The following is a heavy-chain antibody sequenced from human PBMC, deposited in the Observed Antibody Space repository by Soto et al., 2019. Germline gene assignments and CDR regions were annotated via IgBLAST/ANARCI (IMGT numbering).Heavy chain of an antibody. CDR3: AADLYCSSTSCSATGMDV. CDR2: IVVGSGNT. V-gene: IGHV1-58*01. Sequence: AASVKVSCKASGFTFTSSAVQWVRQARGQRLEWIGWIVVGSGNTNYAQKFQERVTITRDMSTSTAYMELSSLRSEDTAVYYCAADLYCSSTSCSATGMDVWGQGTTVTVSS. CDR1: GFTFTSSA. D-gene: IGHD2-2*01. J-gene: IGHJ6*02.